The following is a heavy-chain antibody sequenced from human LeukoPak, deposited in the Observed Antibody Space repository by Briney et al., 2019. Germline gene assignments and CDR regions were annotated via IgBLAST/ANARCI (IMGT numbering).Heavy chain of an antibody. V-gene: IGHV2-70*11. D-gene: IGHD2-21*02. CDR3: ARSVVTAMAIAAFDI. CDR2: IDWDDDK. J-gene: IGHJ3*02. Sequence: SGPTLVNPTQTLTLTCTFSGFSLRTSGMCVSWIRQPPGKALEWLARIDWDDDKYYSTSLKTRLTISKDTSKNQVVLTMTNMDPVDTATYYCARSVVTAMAIAAFDIWGQGTMVTVSS. CDR1: GFSLRTSGMC.